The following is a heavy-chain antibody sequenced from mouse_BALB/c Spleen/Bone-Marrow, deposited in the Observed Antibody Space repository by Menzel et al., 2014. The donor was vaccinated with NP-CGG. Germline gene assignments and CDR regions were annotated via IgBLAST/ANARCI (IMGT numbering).Heavy chain of an antibody. CDR1: GFSLTSYG. D-gene: IGHD1-1*01. J-gene: IGHJ2*01. CDR3: ARDNYGSRVFDY. CDR2: IWAGGST. Sequence: MKLMESGPGLVAPSQSLSITCAVSGFSLTSYGVHWVRQPPGKGLEWLGVIWAGGSTNYNSALMSRLSISKDNSKSQVFLKMNSLQTDDTAMYYCARDNYGSRVFDYWGQGTTLTVSS. V-gene: IGHV2-9*02.